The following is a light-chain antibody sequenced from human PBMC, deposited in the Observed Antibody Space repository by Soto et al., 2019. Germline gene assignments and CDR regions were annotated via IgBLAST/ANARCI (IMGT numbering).Light chain of an antibody. CDR3: QQSSNTPLT. CDR2: ATS. J-gene: IGKJ3*01. Sequence: DIEMTQSPSSLSVSLGETATISCRASQSVTNYLNWYQQKPGRTPSLLIYATSSMQSGVPVRFNGSGSRAEFTLTISSLEPEDFGIYYCQQSSNTPLTFGQGTKVDIK. CDR1: QSVTNY. V-gene: IGKV1-39*01.